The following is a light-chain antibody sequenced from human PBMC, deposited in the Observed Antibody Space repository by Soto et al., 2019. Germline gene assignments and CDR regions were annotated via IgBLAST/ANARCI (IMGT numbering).Light chain of an antibody. Sequence: DIQMTQSPSSLTASIGDRVTISCRASQGFSNSLAWYQQKPGKVPTLLIYGASILQSGVPSRFSVSGSGTEFTLTISCLQPEDVATYFCQKYDSAPLTFGGGTKVEIK. CDR3: QKYDSAPLT. V-gene: IGKV1-27*01. CDR1: QGFSNS. J-gene: IGKJ4*01. CDR2: GAS.